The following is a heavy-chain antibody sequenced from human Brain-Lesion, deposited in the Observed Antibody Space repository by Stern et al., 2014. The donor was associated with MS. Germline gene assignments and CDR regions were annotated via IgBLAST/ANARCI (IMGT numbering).Heavy chain of an antibody. CDR3: ARFPASRPHVFDS. D-gene: IGHD6-13*01. CDR2: SDHSGST. J-gene: IGHJ4*02. CDR1: GGSISSSNW. Sequence: VQLVESGPGLVKPSGTLSLTCAVSGGSISSSNWWSWVRQSPGKGLEWIGESDHSGSTIYNPSLKSRVTASVDKSKNRFPLTLRSVTAADPAVYFCARFPASRPHVFDSWGQGTLVTVSS. V-gene: IGHV4-4*02.